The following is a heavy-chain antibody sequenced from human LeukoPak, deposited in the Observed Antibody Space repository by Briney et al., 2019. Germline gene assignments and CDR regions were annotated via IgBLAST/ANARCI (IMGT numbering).Heavy chain of an antibody. CDR3: ARAEKRYGFWKADAFDI. V-gene: IGHV4-4*07. Sequence: PSETLSLTCTVSGGSISTYYWSWIRQPAGKGLEWIGRFYTSGSPNYNPSLKSRVTMSVDTSKNQFSLKLSSVTAADTAVYYCARAEKRYGFWKADAFDIWGQGTMVTVSS. CDR2: FYTSGSP. D-gene: IGHD3-3*01. CDR1: GGSISTYY. J-gene: IGHJ3*02.